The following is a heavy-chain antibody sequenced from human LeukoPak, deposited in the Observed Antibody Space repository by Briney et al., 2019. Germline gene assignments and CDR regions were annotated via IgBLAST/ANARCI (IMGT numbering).Heavy chain of an antibody. J-gene: IGHJ3*01. D-gene: IGHD3-22*01. Sequence: GGSLRLSCAVSGFSFTTYTMNWVRRAPGKGLEWVSSIGAGDKYTYYGDSVKGRFTISRDNSKDTLYLQMNSLRAGDTAIYYCVKELDYYGSTEEYYGGVDAFDFWGQGTMVTVSS. CDR3: VKELDYYGSTEEYYGGVDAFDF. CDR1: GFSFTTYT. V-gene: IGHV3-23*01. CDR2: IGAGDKYT.